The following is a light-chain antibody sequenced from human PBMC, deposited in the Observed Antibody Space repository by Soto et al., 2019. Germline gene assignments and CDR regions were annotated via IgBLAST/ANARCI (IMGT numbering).Light chain of an antibody. V-gene: IGLV7-43*01. Sequence: QAVVTQEPSLTVSPGGTGTLTCASSTGAVTSGNFPGWVQQKPGQAPTSLIHSTGVKHSWTPARFSGSLLGDRAALTLSGVQPEDEADYYRLLYYGGVQVFGGGTKLTVL. CDR2: STG. J-gene: IGLJ3*02. CDR3: LLYYGGVQV. CDR1: TGAVTSGNF.